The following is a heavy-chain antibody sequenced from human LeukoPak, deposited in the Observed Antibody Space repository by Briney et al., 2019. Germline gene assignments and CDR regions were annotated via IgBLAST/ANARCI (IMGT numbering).Heavy chain of an antibody. D-gene: IGHD3-22*01. CDR3: TTDPWGAYYYDSSGYSETDY. CDR2: IKSKTDGGTT. J-gene: IGHJ4*02. Sequence: GGSLRLSCAASGFTFSNAWMSWVRQAPGKGLEWVGRIKSKTDGGTTDYAAPVKGRFTISRDDSKNTLYLQMNSLKTEDTAVYYCTTDPWGAYYYDSSGYSETDYWGQGTLVTVSS. V-gene: IGHV3-15*01. CDR1: GFTFSNAW.